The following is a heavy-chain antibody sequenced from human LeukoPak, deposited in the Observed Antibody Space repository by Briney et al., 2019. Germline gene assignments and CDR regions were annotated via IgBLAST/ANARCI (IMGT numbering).Heavy chain of an antibody. CDR3: VKGRRGSSYVHYFDS. J-gene: IGHJ4*02. CDR2: ISKNGSNT. V-gene: IGHV3-30*18. Sequence: GGSLRLSWEVSGXIFETYGMHWVRQAPGKGQEWVGVISKNGSNTYYGHSVKGRFAISRDNTNNTLSLQMNGLTTEDTGVYFCVKGRRGSSYVHYFDSWGQGTLVTVSS. CDR1: GXIFETYG. D-gene: IGHD5-18*01.